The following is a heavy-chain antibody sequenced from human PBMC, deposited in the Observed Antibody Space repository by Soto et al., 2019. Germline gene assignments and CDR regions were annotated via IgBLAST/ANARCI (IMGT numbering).Heavy chain of an antibody. Sequence: QVQLVESGGGVVQPGRSLRLSCAASGFTFSSYAMHWVRQAPGKGLEWVAVISYDGSNKYYADSVKGRFTISRDNSKNTLYLQMNSLRAEDTAVYYCARDRVAAAPDYYYYGMDVWGQGTTVTVSS. V-gene: IGHV3-30-3*01. CDR2: ISYDGSNK. CDR3: ARDRVAAAPDYYYYGMDV. J-gene: IGHJ6*02. D-gene: IGHD6-13*01. CDR1: GFTFSSYA.